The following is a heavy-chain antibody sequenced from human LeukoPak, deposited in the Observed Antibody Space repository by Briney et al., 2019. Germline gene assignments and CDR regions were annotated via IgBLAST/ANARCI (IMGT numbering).Heavy chain of an antibody. D-gene: IGHD3-10*01. CDR2: ITSDGENT. CDR1: GFSLSTHN. Sequence: GGSLRLSCSASGFSLSTHNMHWVRQAPGMGLEFVSGITSDGENTDYLDFVKGRFTITRDNSKNTLYLHMTSLRPEDTAVYFCVKGRYGTGWDFWGPGTLVIVSS. J-gene: IGHJ4*02. CDR3: VKGRYGTGWDF. V-gene: IGHV3-64D*06.